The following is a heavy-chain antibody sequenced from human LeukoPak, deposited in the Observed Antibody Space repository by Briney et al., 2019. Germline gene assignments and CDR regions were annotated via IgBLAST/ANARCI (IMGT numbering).Heavy chain of an antibody. V-gene: IGHV4-39*07. Sequence: PSETLSLTCTVSGGSISSYYWGWIRQPPGKGLEWIGSIYYSGSTYYNPSLKSRVTISVDTSKNQFSLKLSSVTAADTAVYYCARSPHYYYYGMDVWGQGTTVTVSS. CDR1: GGSISSYY. CDR3: ARSPHYYYYGMDV. J-gene: IGHJ6*02. CDR2: IYYSGST.